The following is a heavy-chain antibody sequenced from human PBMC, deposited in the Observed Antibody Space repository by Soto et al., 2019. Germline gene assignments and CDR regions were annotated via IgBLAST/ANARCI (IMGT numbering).Heavy chain of an antibody. D-gene: IGHD3-3*01. CDR3: AGGPYYDFWRDTPLYYYYGMDV. V-gene: IGHV4-31*03. J-gene: IGHJ6*04. CDR2: IYYSGST. Sequence: PSETLSLTCTVSGGSISSGGYYCSWIRQHPGKGLARIGYIYYSGSTYYNPSLKSRVTTSVHTSKNQFSLKLGVVTAADTAVDYCAGGPYYDFWRDTPLYYYYGMDVWGEGTTVTVGS. CDR1: GGSISSGGYY.